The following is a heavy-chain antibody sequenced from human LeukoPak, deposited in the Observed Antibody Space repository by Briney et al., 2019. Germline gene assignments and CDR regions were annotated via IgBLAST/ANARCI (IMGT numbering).Heavy chain of an antibody. Sequence: GGSLRLSCAASGFTFSSYAMSWVRQAPGKGLEWVSGISAGGGSTYYADSVKGRFTISRDNSKNTLYLQMNSLRAEDTAVYYCAKRRQDIVVVVAATHYYYYMDVWGKGTTATVSS. CDR3: AKRRQDIVVVVAATHYYYYMDV. V-gene: IGHV3-23*01. J-gene: IGHJ6*03. CDR2: ISAGGGST. D-gene: IGHD2-15*01. CDR1: GFTFSSYA.